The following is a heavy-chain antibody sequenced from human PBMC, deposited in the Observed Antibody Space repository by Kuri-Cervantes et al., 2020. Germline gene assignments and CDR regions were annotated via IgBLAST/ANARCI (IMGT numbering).Heavy chain of an antibody. J-gene: IGHJ2*01. Sequence: GGSLRLSCAASGFTFSSYAMHWVRQAPGKGLEWVAVISYDGSNKYYADSVKGRFTISRDNSKNTLYLQMNSLRAEDTAVYYCARVVVVVPDPNTGGWYFDLWGRGTLVTVSS. D-gene: IGHD2-2*01. V-gene: IGHV3-30-3*01. CDR2: ISYDGSNK. CDR3: ARVVVVVPDPNTGGWYFDL. CDR1: GFTFSSYA.